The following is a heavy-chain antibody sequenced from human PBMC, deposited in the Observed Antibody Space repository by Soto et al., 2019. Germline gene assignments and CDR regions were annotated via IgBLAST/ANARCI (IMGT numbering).Heavy chain of an antibody. V-gene: IGHV3-23*01. CDR2: ISVSGDST. CDR3: AKLSRNINNLFDP. Sequence: EVQLLESGGGLVQPGGSLRLSCAVSRFTFRSYSLSWVRQPPGKELEWITRISVSGDSTHYADSVRGLFTVSRDNSKRTLYLQLNNLSAEDTAVYDCAKLSRNINNLFDPWGQGTLFTYAS. J-gene: IGHJ5*02. CDR1: RFTFRSYS.